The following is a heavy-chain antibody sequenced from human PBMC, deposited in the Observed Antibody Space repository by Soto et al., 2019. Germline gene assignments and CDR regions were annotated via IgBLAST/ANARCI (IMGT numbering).Heavy chain of an antibody. CDR1: GYTFTSYG. CDR2: ISAYNGNT. V-gene: IGHV1-18*04. J-gene: IGHJ6*02. D-gene: IGHD6-13*01. CDR3: ARGGTAAIDGGYYSYATHA. Sequence: ASVKVSCKACGYTFTSYGISWVRQAPGQGLEWMGWISAYNGNTNYAQKLQGRVTMTTDTSTSTAYMELRSLRSDDTAVYYCARGGTAAIDGGYYSYATHAWGQATTATV.